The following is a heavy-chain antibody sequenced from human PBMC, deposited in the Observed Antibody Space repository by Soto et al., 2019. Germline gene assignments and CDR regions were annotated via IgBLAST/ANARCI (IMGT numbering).Heavy chain of an antibody. J-gene: IGHJ4*02. CDR3: AKDAQGWELAPDYFDY. CDR1: GFTFSSYG. D-gene: IGHD1-26*01. V-gene: IGHV3-30*18. CDR2: ISYDGSNK. Sequence: QVQLVESGGGVVQPGRSLRLSCAASGFTFSSYGMHWVRQAPGKGLEWVAVISYDGSNKYYADSVKGRFTISRDNSKNTQYLQMNSLRAEDTAVYYCAKDAQGWELAPDYFDYWGQGTLVTVSS.